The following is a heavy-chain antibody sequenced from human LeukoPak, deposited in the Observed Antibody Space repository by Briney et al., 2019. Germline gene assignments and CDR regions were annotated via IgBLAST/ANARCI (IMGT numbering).Heavy chain of an antibody. CDR2: ISAYNGNT. V-gene: IGHV1-18*01. Sequence: GASVKVSCKASGYTFTSYGISWVRQAPGQGLEWMGWISAYNGNTNYAQKLQGRVTMTTDTSTSTAYMELRSLRSDDTAVYYCARVKGSIAVAGTGDYWGQGTLVTVSP. CDR1: GYTFTSYG. J-gene: IGHJ4*02. CDR3: ARVKGSIAVAGTGDY. D-gene: IGHD6-19*01.